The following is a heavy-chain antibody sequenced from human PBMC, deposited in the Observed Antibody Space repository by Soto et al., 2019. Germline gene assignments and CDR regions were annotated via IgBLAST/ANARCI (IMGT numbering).Heavy chain of an antibody. CDR2: ISTTGGTI. V-gene: IGHV3-48*04. J-gene: IGHJ4*02. D-gene: IGHD1-26*01. Sequence: GGSLRLSCAASGFIFSTFVMAWVRRAPGKGLEWFSYISTTGGTIYYADSVKGRFTISRDNAKNSLFLQMNSLRTEDTGLYYCARESDSASSAPFDYWGQGTLVTVSS. CDR1: GFIFSTFV. CDR3: ARESDSASSAPFDY.